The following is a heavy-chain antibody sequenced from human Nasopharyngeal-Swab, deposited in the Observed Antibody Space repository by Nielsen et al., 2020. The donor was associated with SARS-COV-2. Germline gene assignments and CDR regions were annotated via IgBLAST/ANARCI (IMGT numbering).Heavy chain of an antibody. V-gene: IGHV3-30-3*01. Sequence: VRQAPGKGLERVAVISYDGSNKYYADSVKGRFTISRDNSKNTLYLQMDSLRAEDTAVYYCARVYDSSGYYLGGGYYYGMDVWGQGTTVTASS. D-gene: IGHD3-22*01. CDR3: ARVYDSSGYYLGGGYYYGMDV. J-gene: IGHJ6*02. CDR2: ISYDGSNK.